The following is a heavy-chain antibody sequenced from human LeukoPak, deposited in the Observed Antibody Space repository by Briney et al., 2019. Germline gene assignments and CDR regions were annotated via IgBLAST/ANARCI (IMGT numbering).Heavy chain of an antibody. D-gene: IGHD6-19*01. CDR3: RIAVAGTDY. CDR2: IWYDGSNK. V-gene: IGHV3-33*01. Sequence: PGGSLRLFCAASGFNFSSYGMHWVRQAPGKGLEWVAVIWYDGSNKYYADSVKGRFTISRDNSKNTLYLQMNSQRAEDTAVYYCRIAVAGTDYWGQGTLVTVSS. CDR1: GFNFSSYG. J-gene: IGHJ4*02.